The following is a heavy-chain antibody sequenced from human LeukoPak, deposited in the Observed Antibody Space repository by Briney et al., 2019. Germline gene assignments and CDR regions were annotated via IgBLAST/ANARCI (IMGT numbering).Heavy chain of an antibody. Sequence: SQTLSLTCTVSGGSIRSGDYYWSWIRQPPGKGLEWIGYIYYSGSTYYNPSLKSRVTISVDTSKNQFSLKLSSVTAADTAVYYCARRQKPHYDSSGYYYGLGGAFDIWGQGTMVTVSS. J-gene: IGHJ3*02. CDR2: IYYSGST. CDR3: ARRQKPHYDSSGYYYGLGGAFDI. D-gene: IGHD3-22*01. V-gene: IGHV4-30-4*08. CDR1: GGSIRSGDYY.